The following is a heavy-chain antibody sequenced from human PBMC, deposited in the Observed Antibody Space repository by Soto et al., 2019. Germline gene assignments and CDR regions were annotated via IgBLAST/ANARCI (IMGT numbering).Heavy chain of an antibody. V-gene: IGHV1-2*02. CDR1: GYTFTGYF. Sequence: ASVKVSCKASGYTFTGYFIDWVRQAPGQGVEWGGYINPNSGATKYAPRFQGRVTMTSVTSISPGSMDLSTLRSEDTGGYYCERGGGTLVASLPWGRESLV. CDR2: INPNSGAT. CDR3: ERGGGTLVASLP. D-gene: IGHD1-1*01. J-gene: IGHJ5*02.